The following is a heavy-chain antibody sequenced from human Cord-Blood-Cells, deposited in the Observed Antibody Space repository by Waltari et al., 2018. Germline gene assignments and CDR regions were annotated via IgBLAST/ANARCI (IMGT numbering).Heavy chain of an antibody. V-gene: IGHV3-21*01. CDR3: ARGKAAGEGEYFQH. D-gene: IGHD6-13*01. CDR2: ISSSSSYI. Sequence: LEWVSSISSSSSYIYYADSVKGRFTISRDNAKNSLYLQMNSLRAEDTAVYYCARGKAAGEGEYFQHWGQGTLVTVSS. J-gene: IGHJ1*01.